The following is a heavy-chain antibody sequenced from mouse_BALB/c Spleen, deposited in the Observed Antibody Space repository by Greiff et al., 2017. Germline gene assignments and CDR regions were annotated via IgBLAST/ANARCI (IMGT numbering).Heavy chain of an antibody. V-gene: IGHV5-9-3*01. J-gene: IGHJ4*01. CDR1: GFTFSSYA. D-gene: IGHD1-2*01. Sequence: DVKLVESGGGLVQPGGSRKLSCAASGFTFSSYAMSWVRQTPEKRLEWVATISSGGSYTYYPDSVKGRFTISRDNAKNTLYLQMSSLRSEDTAMYYCARPITTATNYYAMDYWGQGTSVTVSS. CDR2: ISSGGSYT. CDR3: ARPITTATNYYAMDY.